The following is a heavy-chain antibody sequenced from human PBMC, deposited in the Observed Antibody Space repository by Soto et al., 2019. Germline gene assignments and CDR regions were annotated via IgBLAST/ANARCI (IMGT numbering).Heavy chain of an antibody. CDR3: AREAISSDYFDY. D-gene: IGHD3-22*01. CDR1: GFTVSSNY. Sequence: EVQLVETGGGLIQPGGSLRLSCAASGFTVSSNYMSWVRKAPGQGLEWVSFIYSGGRTYYADSVKGRFTISRDNSKNTLYLQMNSLRAEDTAVYYCAREAISSDYFDYWGQGTLVIVSS. J-gene: IGHJ4*02. V-gene: IGHV3-53*02. CDR2: IYSGGRT.